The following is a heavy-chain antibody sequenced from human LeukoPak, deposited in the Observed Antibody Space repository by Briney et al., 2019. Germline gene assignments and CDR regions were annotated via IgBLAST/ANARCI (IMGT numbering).Heavy chain of an antibody. Sequence: SETLSLTCTVSGGSIGSYYWSWIRQPPGKGLEWIGYIYYSGSTNYNPSLKSRVTISVDKSKNQFSLKLSSVTAADTAVYYCARDGSIRGYYYGMDVWGQGTTVTVSS. CDR1: GGSIGSYY. D-gene: IGHD1-26*01. V-gene: IGHV4-59*12. CDR2: IYYSGST. J-gene: IGHJ6*02. CDR3: ARDGSIRGYYYGMDV.